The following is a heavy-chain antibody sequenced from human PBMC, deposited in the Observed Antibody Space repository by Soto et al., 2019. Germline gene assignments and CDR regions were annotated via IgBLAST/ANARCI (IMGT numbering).Heavy chain of an antibody. J-gene: IGHJ5*02. CDR2: IYYSGST. V-gene: IGHV4-59*01. Sequence: SETLSLTCTVSGGSISSYYWSWIRQPPGKGLEWIGYIYYSGSTNYNPSLKSRVTISVDTSKNQFSLKLSSVTAADTAVYYCARLHPDGELWSRSGWFDPWGQGTLVTVSS. CDR1: GGSISSYY. D-gene: IGHD3-10*01. CDR3: ARLHPDGELWSRSGWFDP.